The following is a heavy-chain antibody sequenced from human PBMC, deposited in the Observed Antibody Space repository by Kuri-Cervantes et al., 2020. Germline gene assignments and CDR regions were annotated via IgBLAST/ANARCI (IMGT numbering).Heavy chain of an antibody. V-gene: IGHV3-21*01. CDR1: GFTFSSYA. D-gene: IGHD1-1*01. CDR2: ISGTGAYT. J-gene: IGHJ4*02. Sequence: GESLKISCAASGFTFSSYAMSWVRQAPGKGLEWVSSISGTGAYTHYADSVKCRFTISRDNGKKSLYLQMNNLKSEDTAMYYCARVMQLQRPIWGQGALVTVSS. CDR3: ARVMQLQRPI.